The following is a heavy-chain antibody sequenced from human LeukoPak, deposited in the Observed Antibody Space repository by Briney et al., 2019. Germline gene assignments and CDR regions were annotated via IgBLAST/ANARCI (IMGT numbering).Heavy chain of an antibody. CDR1: GYSFTSYW. CDR2: IYPGDSDT. D-gene: IGHD3-10*01. V-gene: IGHV5-51*01. J-gene: IGHJ5*02. Sequence: GESLKISCKGSGYSFTSYWIGWVRQMPGKGLEWIGIIYPGDSDTRYSPSFQGQVTISADKSISTAYLQWSSLKAPDTAMYYCARHARSTMVRGNWFDPWGQGTLVTVSS. CDR3: ARHARSTMVRGNWFDP.